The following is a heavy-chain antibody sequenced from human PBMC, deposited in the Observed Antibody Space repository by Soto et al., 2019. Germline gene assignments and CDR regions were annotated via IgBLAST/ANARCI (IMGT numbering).Heavy chain of an antibody. Sequence: PSETLSLTCNVSGGSISSSGYSWNWIRQPPGKGLEWIGSIYYSGSTYYNPSLKSRVTISVDTSKNQFSLKLSSVTAADTAVYYCVPSNWFDPWGQGTLVTVSS. J-gene: IGHJ5*02. CDR3: VPSNWFDP. V-gene: IGHV4-30-2*03. CDR1: GGSISSSGYS. CDR2: IYYSGST.